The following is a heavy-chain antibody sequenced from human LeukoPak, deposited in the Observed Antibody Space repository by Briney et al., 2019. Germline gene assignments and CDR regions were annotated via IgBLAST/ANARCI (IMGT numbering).Heavy chain of an antibody. CDR3: ARGWLAETTVVTPYNY. CDR1: GGTFSSYD. J-gene: IGHJ4*02. V-gene: IGHV1-69*01. D-gene: IGHD4-23*01. Sequence: EASVKVSCKASGGTFSSYDISWVRQAPGQGLEWMGGITPMFGTPNYAQKFQGRVTITADESTSTVYMELSSLRSEDTAVYYCARGWLAETTVVTPYNYWGQETLVAVSS. CDR2: ITPMFGTP.